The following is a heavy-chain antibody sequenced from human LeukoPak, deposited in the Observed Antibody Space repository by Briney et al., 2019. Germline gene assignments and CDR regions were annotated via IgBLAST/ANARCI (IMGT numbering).Heavy chain of an antibody. CDR3: ARDRFLRRPEPAEY. CDR2: ISSSGSTI. J-gene: IGHJ4*02. D-gene: IGHD2/OR15-2a*01. Sequence: GGSLRLSCAASGFTFDDYGMSWIRQAPGKGLEWVSYISSSGSTIYYADSVKGRFTISRDNAKNSLYLQMNSLRAEDTALYYCARDRFLRRPEPAEYWGQGTLVTVSS. V-gene: IGHV3-11*01. CDR1: GFTFDDYG.